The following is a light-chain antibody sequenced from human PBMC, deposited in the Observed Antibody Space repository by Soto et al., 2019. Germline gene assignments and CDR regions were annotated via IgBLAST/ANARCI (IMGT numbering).Light chain of an antibody. CDR2: LNSDGTH. J-gene: IGLJ2*01. V-gene: IGLV4-69*02. CDR1: SGHSSYA. Sequence: QSVLTQSPSASASLGASVKLTCTLSSGHSSYAIAWHQQQPEKGPRYLMKLNSDGTHSKGDGIPDRFSGSSSGAERYLTIXXXXXXXXXDYYCQTWGTGIHVVFGGGTKLTV. CDR3: QTWGTGIHVV.